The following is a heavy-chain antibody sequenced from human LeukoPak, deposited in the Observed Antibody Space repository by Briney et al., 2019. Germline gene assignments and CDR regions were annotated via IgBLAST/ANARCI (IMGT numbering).Heavy chain of an antibody. CDR2: INWNGGST. Sequence: GGSLRLSCAASGFTFDDYDMSWVRQAPGKGLEWVSGINWNGGSTGYADSVKGRFTISRGNAKNSLYLQMNSLRAEDTALYYCARDPPGGYSYGYFAYFDYWGQGTLVTVSS. V-gene: IGHV3-20*04. J-gene: IGHJ4*02. D-gene: IGHD5-18*01. CDR1: GFTFDDYD. CDR3: ARDPPGGYSYGYFAYFDY.